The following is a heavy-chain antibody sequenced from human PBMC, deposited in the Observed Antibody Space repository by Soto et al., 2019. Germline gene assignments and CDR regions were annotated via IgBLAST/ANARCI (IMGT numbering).Heavy chain of an antibody. CDR3: AKVGDVYNSFFDF. D-gene: IGHD1-26*01. CDR2: ISNDGRKK. V-gene: IGHV3-30*18. Sequence: QVQLVESGGGVVQPGRSLRLSCAASGFTFSTYGVHWVRQAPGKGLEWVAVISNDGRKKYYADSMRGRFTISRDDSKNTLYLQVSSLTSDDTAVYYCAKVGDVYNSFFDFWGQGTLVTVSS. CDR1: GFTFSTYG. J-gene: IGHJ4*02.